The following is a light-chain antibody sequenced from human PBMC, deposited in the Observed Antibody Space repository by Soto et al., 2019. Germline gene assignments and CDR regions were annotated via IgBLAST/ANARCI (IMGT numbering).Light chain of an antibody. CDR3: SSYTSSSLWV. J-gene: IGLJ1*01. CDR2: DVS. V-gene: IGLV2-14*01. CDR1: SSDVGGYNY. Sequence: QSALTQPASVSGSPGQSITISCTGTSSDVGGYNYVSWYQQHPVKAPKLMIYDVSNRPSGVSNRFSGSKSGNTASLTISGLQAEDEADYYCSSYTSSSLWVFGTGTKLTVL.